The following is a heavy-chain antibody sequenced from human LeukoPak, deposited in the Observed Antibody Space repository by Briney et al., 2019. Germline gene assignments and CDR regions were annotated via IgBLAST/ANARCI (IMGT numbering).Heavy chain of an antibody. Sequence: SETLSLTCTVSGGSISSYYWSWIRQPPGKGLEWIGYIYYSGSTNYNPSLKSRVTISVDTSKNQFSLKLRSVTAADTAVYYCARDFWSGSNWFDPWGQGTLVTVSS. CDR1: GGSISSYY. V-gene: IGHV4-59*12. CDR3: ARDFWSGSNWFDP. D-gene: IGHD3-3*01. J-gene: IGHJ5*02. CDR2: IYYSGST.